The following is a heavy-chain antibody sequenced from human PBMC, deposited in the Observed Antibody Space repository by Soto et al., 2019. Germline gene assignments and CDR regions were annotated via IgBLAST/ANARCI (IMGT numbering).Heavy chain of an antibody. CDR3: ARSGSVVVAAIVRGARRFEP. CDR2: INHSGST. V-gene: IGHV4-34*01. D-gene: IGHD2-15*01. CDR1: GGSFSGYY. Sequence: QVQLQQWGAGLLKPSETLSLTCAVYGGSFSGYYWSWIRQPPVKGLAWIGEINHSGSTNYNPSLKSRVTISVATSKKQFSLKLSSVTAADTAVYACARSGSVVVAAIVRGARRFEPWGQGTLVTVSS. J-gene: IGHJ5*02.